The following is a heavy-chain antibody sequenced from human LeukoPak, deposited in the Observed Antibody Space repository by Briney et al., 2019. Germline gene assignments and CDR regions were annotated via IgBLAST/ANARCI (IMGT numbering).Heavy chain of an antibody. J-gene: IGHJ1*01. V-gene: IGHV4-61*05. CDR2: IYTSGGT. CDR3: ARGSGRITMIVVARAEYFQH. CDR1: GGSISSSSYY. D-gene: IGHD3-22*01. Sequence: SETLSLTCTVSGGSISSSSYYWGWIRQPPGKGLEWIGRIYTSGGTNYNPSLKSRVTMSVDTSKNQFSLKLSSVTAADTAVYYCARGSGRITMIVVARAEYFQHWGQGTLVTVSS.